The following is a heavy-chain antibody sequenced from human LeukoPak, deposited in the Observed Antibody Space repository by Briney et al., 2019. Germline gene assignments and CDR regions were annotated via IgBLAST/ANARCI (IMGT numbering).Heavy chain of an antibody. Sequence: GASVKVSCKASGYTFTGYYMYWVRQAPGQGLEWMGWINPNSGGTNYAQKFQGRVTMTRDTSISTAYMELSRLRSDDTAVYYCARVATAAAAGTKINYFDYWGQGTLVTVSS. CDR1: GYTFTGYY. CDR3: ARVATAAAAGTKINYFDY. J-gene: IGHJ4*02. CDR2: INPNSGGT. D-gene: IGHD6-13*01. V-gene: IGHV1-2*02.